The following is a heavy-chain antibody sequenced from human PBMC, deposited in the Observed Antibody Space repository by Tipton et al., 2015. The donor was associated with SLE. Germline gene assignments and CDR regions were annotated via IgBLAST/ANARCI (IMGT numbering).Heavy chain of an antibody. Sequence: TLSLTCTVSGGSINVSPYYWGWIRQPPGEGLEWIGSIYDSGSTYYNPSLESRVTISVDTSKNQFSLKLTSVTAADTAVYYCAIRIVRGTSTASEPWGQGPLVTVSS. V-gene: IGHV4-39*01. CDR2: IYDSGST. J-gene: IGHJ5*02. CDR1: GGSINVSPYY. D-gene: IGHD1-26*01. CDR3: AIRIVRGTSTASEP.